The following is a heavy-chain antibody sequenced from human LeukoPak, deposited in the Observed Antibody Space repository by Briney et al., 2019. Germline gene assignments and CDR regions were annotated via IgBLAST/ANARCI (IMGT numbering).Heavy chain of an antibody. CDR1: GYSISSGYY. D-gene: IGHD6-19*01. J-gene: IGHJ4*02. CDR3: AGDQYSSGWYDQDY. V-gene: IGHV4-38-2*02. CDR2: IYHSGST. Sequence: PSETLSLTCAVSGYSISSGYYWGWIRQPPGRGLEWIGSIYHSGSTYYNPSLKSRVTISVDTSKNQFSLKLSSVTAADTAVYYCAGDQYSSGWYDQDYWGQGTLVTVSS.